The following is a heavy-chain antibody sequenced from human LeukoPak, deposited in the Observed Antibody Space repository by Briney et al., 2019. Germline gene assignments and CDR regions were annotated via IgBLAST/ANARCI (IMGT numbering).Heavy chain of an antibody. Sequence: ASVKVSCXASGYTFTGYYMHWVRQAPGQGLEWMGRINPNSGGTNYAQKFQGRVTMTRDTSISTAYMELSRLRSDDTAVYYCATPGYYDSIFQHWGQGTLVTVSS. CDR1: GYTFTGYY. J-gene: IGHJ1*01. CDR2: INPNSGGT. CDR3: ATPGYYDSIFQH. D-gene: IGHD3-22*01. V-gene: IGHV1-2*06.